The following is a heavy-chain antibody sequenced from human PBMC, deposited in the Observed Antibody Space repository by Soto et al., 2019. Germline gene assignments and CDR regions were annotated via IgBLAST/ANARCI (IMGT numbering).Heavy chain of an antibody. V-gene: IGHV5-51*01. CDR2: IYPGDSDT. CDR3: ATHSGYSGYDQGYYYYGMDV. D-gene: IGHD5-12*01. CDR1: GYSFTSYW. Sequence: PGESLKISCKGSGYSFTSYWIGWVRQMPGKGLEWMGIIYPGDSDTRYSPSFQGQVTISADKSISTAYLQWSSLKAPDTAMYYCATHSGYSGYDQGYYYYGMDVWGQGTTVTVSS. J-gene: IGHJ6*02.